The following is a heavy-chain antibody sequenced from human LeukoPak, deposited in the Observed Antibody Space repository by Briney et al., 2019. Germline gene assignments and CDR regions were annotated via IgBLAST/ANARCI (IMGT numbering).Heavy chain of an antibody. Sequence: GGSLRLSCAVSGITLSNYGMSWVRQAPGKGLEWVAGLSGSGGTTNYADSVKGRFTISRDNPKNTLYLQMNSMRAEDTALYFCAKRGVVIRVILVGFHKEAYYFDSWGQGALVTVSS. CDR1: GITLSNYG. CDR2: LSGSGGTT. V-gene: IGHV3-23*01. J-gene: IGHJ4*02. CDR3: AKRGVVIRVILVGFHKEAYYFDS. D-gene: IGHD3-22*01.